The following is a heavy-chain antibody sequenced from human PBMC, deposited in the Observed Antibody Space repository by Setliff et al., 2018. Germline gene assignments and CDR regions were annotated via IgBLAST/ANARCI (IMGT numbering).Heavy chain of an antibody. Sequence: GGSLRLSCAASGFSFSNYGMHWVRQAPGKGLEWVAFVRFAGNNKYYAGSVKGRFAISRDNSKNTLYLQMNSLRAEDTAVYYCAKDGSSSGSWSFDLWGRGTLVTVSS. CDR2: VRFAGNNK. CDR1: GFSFSNYG. CDR3: AKDGSSSGSWSFDL. V-gene: IGHV3-30*02. D-gene: IGHD6-13*01. J-gene: IGHJ2*01.